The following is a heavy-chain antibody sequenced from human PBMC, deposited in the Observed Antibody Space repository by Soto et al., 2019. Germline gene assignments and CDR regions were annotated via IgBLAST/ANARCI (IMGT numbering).Heavy chain of an antibody. V-gene: IGHV3-23*01. D-gene: IGHD2-2*01. CDR1: GFTFSRHA. CDR2: ISGSGGST. CDR3: ANDRYQLLFDARHSECLEASDI. J-gene: IGHJ3*02. Sequence: QRLPCAASGFTFSRHAMSRIRKAPRKGLEWVSAISGSGGSTYYADSVNGRFTISSNNSQNSLYLPMTSPRAEDTAVYYCANDRYQLLFDARHSECLEASDILGQGTMVTV.